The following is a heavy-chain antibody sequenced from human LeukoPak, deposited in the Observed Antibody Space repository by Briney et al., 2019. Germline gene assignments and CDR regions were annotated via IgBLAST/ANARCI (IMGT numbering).Heavy chain of an antibody. CDR2: MPCDENVADKGTP. V-gene: IGHV4-39*01. CDR3: ARLTLTGVGGRGWFDS. CDR1: GDSISNSGWS. J-gene: IGHJ5*01. Sequence: PSETLSLTCIVSGDSISNSGWSWGWIRQPPGKGLEWIGTMPCDENVADKGTPSYNPSLRSRVAISADTSKNQLSLKVNSVTAADTASYYCARLTLTGVGGRGWFDSWGQGTLVIVSS. D-gene: IGHD3-3*01.